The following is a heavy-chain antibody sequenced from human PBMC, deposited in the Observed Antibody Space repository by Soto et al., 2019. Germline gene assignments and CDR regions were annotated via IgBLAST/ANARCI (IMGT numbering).Heavy chain of an antibody. J-gene: IGHJ6*03. Sequence: ASVKVSCKASGYTFTSYGISWVRQAPGQGLEWMGWISAYNGNTNYAQKLQGRVTMTTDTSTSTAYMELRSLRSDDTAVYYCARASNNSASLRVVTSNYYYYYMDVWGKGTTVTVSS. CDR2: ISAYNGNT. D-gene: IGHD3-3*01. CDR3: ARASNNSASLRVVTSNYYYYYMDV. V-gene: IGHV1-18*01. CDR1: GYTFTSYG.